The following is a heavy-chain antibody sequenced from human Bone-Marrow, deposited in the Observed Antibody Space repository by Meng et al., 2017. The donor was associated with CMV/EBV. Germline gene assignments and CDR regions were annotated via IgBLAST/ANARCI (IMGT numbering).Heavy chain of an antibody. Sequence: ASVKVSCKASGYRLTSYGINWVRQAPGQGLEWMGWINPYTGSTDYLQKFQDRVTMTTDTSTSTAYMELRSLRSDDTAVYYCARSSPWYFDFWSGPDYWGQGTLVTVSS. V-gene: IGHV1-18*01. D-gene: IGHD3-3*01. CDR1: GYRLTSYG. CDR3: ARSSPWYFDFWSGPDY. J-gene: IGHJ4*02. CDR2: INPYTGST.